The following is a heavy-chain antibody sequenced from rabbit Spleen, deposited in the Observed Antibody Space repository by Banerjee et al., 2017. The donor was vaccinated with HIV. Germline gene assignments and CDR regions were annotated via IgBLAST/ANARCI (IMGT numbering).Heavy chain of an antibody. Sequence: EESGGDLVKPEGSLTLTCTGSGVSFSSSYWICWVRPAPGKGLEWIGCIYTGNGHTHYASWAKGRFTISITSSTTVTLQMTGLTVADTATYFCARDSGTYDYIDVYFNLWGPGTLVTV. CDR3: ARDSGTYDYIDVYFNL. V-gene: IGHV1S45*01. CDR2: IYTGNGHT. J-gene: IGHJ4*01. CDR1: GVSFSSSYW. D-gene: IGHD6-1*01.